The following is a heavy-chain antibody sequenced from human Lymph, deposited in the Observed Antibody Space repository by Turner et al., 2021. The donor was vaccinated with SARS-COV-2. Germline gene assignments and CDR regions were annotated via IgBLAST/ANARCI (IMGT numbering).Heavy chain of an antibody. V-gene: IGHV4-34*01. Sequence: QVQLQQWGAGLLKPSETLPLTCAVYGGSFRGYYWTWIRQPPGKGLEWIGDINHSGGTNYNPSLKSRVIISVDTSKNQFSLKLSSVTAADTAVYYCARGRLRFLEWSHYYYTMDVWGQGTTVTVSS. CDR2: INHSGGT. J-gene: IGHJ6*02. CDR3: ARGRLRFLEWSHYYYTMDV. D-gene: IGHD3-3*01. CDR1: GGSFRGYY.